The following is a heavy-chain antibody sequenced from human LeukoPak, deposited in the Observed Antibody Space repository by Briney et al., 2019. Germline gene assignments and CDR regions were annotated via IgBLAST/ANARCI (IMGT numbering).Heavy chain of an antibody. V-gene: IGHV3-53*01. J-gene: IGHJ4*02. CDR3: ARGRGSYYDTTGGLDY. Sequence: GGSLRLSCAASGFTVSSKYMTWVRQAPGKGLGWVSVIYSGGSTFYADSVRGRFTISRDSSKNTVYLQMSSLRAEDTAVYYRARGRGSYYDTTGGLDYWGQGTLVTVSS. CDR2: IYSGGST. D-gene: IGHD3-22*01. CDR1: GFTVSSKY.